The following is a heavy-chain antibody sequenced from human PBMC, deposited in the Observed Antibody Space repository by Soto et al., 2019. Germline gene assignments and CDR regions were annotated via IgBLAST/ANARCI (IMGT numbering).Heavy chain of an antibody. V-gene: IGHV3-30*18. J-gene: IGHJ6*02. Sequence: GGSLRLSCAASGFTFSSYGMHWVRQAPGKGLEWVAVISYDGSNKYYADSVKSRFTISRDNSKNTLYLQMNSLRAEDTAVYYCAKDVVVGATTGLGDYYYYYGMDVWGQGTTVTVSS. CDR1: GFTFSSYG. D-gene: IGHD1-26*01. CDR3: AKDVVVGATTGLGDYYYYYGMDV. CDR2: ISYDGSNK.